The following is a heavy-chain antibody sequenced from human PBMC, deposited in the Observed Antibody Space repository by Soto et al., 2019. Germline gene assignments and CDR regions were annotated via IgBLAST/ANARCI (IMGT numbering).Heavy chain of an antibody. CDR1: GYTFTSYD. CDR2: MNPNSGNT. Sequence: ASVKVSCKASGYTFTSYDINWVRQATGQGLEWMGWMNPNSGNTGYAQKFQGRVTMTRNTSISTAYMELSSLRSEDTAVYYCARGTSGYVNYYYYGMDVWGQGTTVTVSS. V-gene: IGHV1-8*01. D-gene: IGHD5-12*01. CDR3: ARGTSGYVNYYYYGMDV. J-gene: IGHJ6*02.